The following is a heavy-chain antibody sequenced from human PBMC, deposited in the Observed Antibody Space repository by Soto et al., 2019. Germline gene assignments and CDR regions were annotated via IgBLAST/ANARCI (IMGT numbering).Heavy chain of an antibody. D-gene: IGHD6-13*01. CDR1: GGSFSVYY. J-gene: IGHJ6*02. CDR2: ITHSGST. Sequence: QVQLQQWGAGLLKPSETLSLTCSIYGGSFSVYYWSWIRQPPGKGLEWIGDITHSGSTSHNPSLRGRVTISVDTSQNQFSLKLNSVTAADTAVYYCARGGVAAAVSFYHYGMDVWGQGTTVTVSS. CDR3: ARGGVAAAVSFYHYGMDV. V-gene: IGHV4-34*01.